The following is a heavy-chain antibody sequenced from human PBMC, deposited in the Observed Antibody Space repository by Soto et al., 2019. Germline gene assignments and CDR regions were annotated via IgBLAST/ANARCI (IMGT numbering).Heavy chain of an antibody. CDR1: GFTFSSYA. CDR3: ASGHTMIVVGPFDY. CDR2: ISYDGSNK. D-gene: IGHD3-22*01. Sequence: PGGSLRLSCAASGFTFSSYAMHWVRQAPGKGLEWVAVISYDGSNKYYADSVKGRFTISRDNSKNTLYLQMNSLRAEDTAVYYCASGHTMIVVGPFDYWGQGXLVTVYS. V-gene: IGHV3-30-3*01. J-gene: IGHJ4*02.